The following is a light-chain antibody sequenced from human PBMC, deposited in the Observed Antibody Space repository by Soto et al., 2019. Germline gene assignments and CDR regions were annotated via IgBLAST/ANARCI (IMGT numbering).Light chain of an antibody. CDR2: AAS. V-gene: IGKV1-39*01. J-gene: IGKJ4*01. CDR1: QSVTTY. Sequence: DFQMTQSPSSLSASVGDRVTITCRASQSVTTYLNWYQQRPGKAPNLLIYAASNLQNGVPSRFNGSGSGTDFTLTISGLQPEDSATYFCQQNYSIPPLTFGGGTKVQIK. CDR3: QQNYSIPPLT.